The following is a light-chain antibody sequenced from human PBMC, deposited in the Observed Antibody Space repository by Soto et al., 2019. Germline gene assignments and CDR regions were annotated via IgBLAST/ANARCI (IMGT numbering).Light chain of an antibody. CDR2: GAS. Sequence: ETVMTRSPATLSVSPGERATLSCRASQSVSSNLAWYQQKPGQAPRLLIYGASTRAVGIPVRFSGSGSGTEFTLTISSLQSEDFAVYYCQQYNNWWTFGQGTKVEIK. V-gene: IGKV3-15*01. J-gene: IGKJ1*01. CDR3: QQYNNWWT. CDR1: QSVSSN.